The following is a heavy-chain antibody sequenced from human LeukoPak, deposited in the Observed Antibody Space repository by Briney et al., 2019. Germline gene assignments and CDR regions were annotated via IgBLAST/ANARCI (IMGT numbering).Heavy chain of an antibody. D-gene: IGHD6-19*01. V-gene: IGHV4-4*09. CDR1: GASVTTYS. J-gene: IGHJ5*02. CDR2: FTLGGGGTT. Sequence: PSETLSLTCIVSGASVTTYSWNWLRQSPGKGLEWIGYFTLGGGGTTSYNSSLKSRVTISRDTSKNQLSLKLTSVTDADMAVYYCARWDDSAWAFGTWGPGTLVTVSS. CDR3: ARWDDSAWAFGT.